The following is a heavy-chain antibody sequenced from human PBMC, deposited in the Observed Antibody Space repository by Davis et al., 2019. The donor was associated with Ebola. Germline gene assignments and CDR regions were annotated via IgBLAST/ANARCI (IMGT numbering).Heavy chain of an antibody. J-gene: IGHJ6*02. CDR3: AREGAEVQGVIVTYYYYGMDV. Sequence: SETLSLTCTVSGGSVSSGSYYWSWIRQPPGKGLEWIGYISYSGSTNYDPSLKSRVTISVDTSKNQFSLMLNSVTAADSAVYYCAREGAEVQGVIVTYYYYGMDVWGQGTTVTVSS. D-gene: IGHD3-10*01. CDR2: ISYSGST. CDR1: GGSVSSGSYY. V-gene: IGHV4-61*01.